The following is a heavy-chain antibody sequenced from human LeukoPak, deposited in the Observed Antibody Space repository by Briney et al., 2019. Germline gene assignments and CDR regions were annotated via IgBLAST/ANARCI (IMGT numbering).Heavy chain of an antibody. CDR2: IWYDGSNK. CDR1: GFTFSSYG. D-gene: IGHD5-12*01. V-gene: IGHV3-33*01. J-gene: IGHJ4*02. CDR3: ARDSFQWLRLDY. Sequence: PGGSLRLSCAASGFTFSSYGMHWVRQAPGKGLEWVAVIWYDGSNKYYADSVKGRFTISRDNSKNTLYLQMNSLRAEDTAVYYCARDSFQWLRLDYWGQGTLVTVSS.